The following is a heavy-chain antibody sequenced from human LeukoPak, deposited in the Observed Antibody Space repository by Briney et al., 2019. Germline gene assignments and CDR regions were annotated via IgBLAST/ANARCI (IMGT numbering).Heavy chain of an antibody. Sequence: GGSLRLSCAASGFSFSDNYMSWIRQAPGQGLERVSYISNTGTHTMYADSVRGRFTISRDNAKNSLYLEMNSLRADDTAVYYCARSRGVGPGAYFDYWGQGTVVTVSS. V-gene: IGHV3-11*03. D-gene: IGHD1-26*01. J-gene: IGHJ4*02. CDR1: GFSFSDNY. CDR2: ISNTGTHT. CDR3: ARSRGVGPGAYFDY.